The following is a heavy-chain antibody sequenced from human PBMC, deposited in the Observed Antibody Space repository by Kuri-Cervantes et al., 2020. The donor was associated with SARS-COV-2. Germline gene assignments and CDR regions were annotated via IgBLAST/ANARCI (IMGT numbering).Heavy chain of an antibody. J-gene: IGHJ4*02. D-gene: IGHD6-19*01. CDR2: INPNSGGT. CDR1: GYTFTGYY. CDR3: AKFRAGAVATGPDDLDY. V-gene: IGHV1-2*02. Sequence: ASVKVSCKASGYTFTGYYMHWVRQAPGQGLEWMGWINPNSGGTNYAQKFQGRVTMTRDTSISTAYMELSRLRSEDTAIYYCAKFRAGAVATGPDDLDYWGQGTQVTVSS.